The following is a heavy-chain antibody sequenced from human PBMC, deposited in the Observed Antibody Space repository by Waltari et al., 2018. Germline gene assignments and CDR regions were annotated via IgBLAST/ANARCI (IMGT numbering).Heavy chain of an antibody. J-gene: IGHJ4*02. V-gene: IGHV3-74*01. CDR3: VRGFSTSPSSY. Sequence: EVQLVESGGGLVQPGESLRLSCAASGFPFGSFWMPWVRQVSGKGLVWVSSISDDGSRIGYADSVKGRFTISRDNAKNTLYLQMNRLRGDDTAVYYCVRGFSTSPSSYWGQGALVTVSS. CDR2: ISDDGSRI. CDR1: GFPFGSFW. D-gene: IGHD2-2*01.